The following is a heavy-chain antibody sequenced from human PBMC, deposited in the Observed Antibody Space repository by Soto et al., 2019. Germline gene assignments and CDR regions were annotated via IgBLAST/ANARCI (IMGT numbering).Heavy chain of an antibody. CDR1: GGSISTTNW. CDR3: VSYRGIGYYCSAYCFDS. J-gene: IGHJ5*01. D-gene: IGHD3-10*01. V-gene: IGHV4-4*02. Sequence: PSETLSLTCALSGGSISTTNWWSWVRQPPGKGLGWSGAINHSGSTNYNRSLKSRVTISVDRSKNQFSLKLSSVTAADTAGYICVSYRGIGYYCSAYCFDSWGQGTMVTVSS. CDR2: INHSGST.